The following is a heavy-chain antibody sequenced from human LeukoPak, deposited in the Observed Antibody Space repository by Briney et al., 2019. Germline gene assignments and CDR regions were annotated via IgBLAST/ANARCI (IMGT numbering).Heavy chain of an antibody. CDR1: GFTVSNND. CDR3: ARGPRIVGASGVGY. Sequence: AGGSLRLSCAASGFTVSNNDMNWIRQPPGKGLEWIGEINHSGSTNYNPSLKSRVTISVDTSKNQFSLKLSSVTAADTAVYYCARGPRIVGASGVGYWGQGTLVTVSS. V-gene: IGHV4-34*01. D-gene: IGHD1-26*01. J-gene: IGHJ4*02. CDR2: INHSGST.